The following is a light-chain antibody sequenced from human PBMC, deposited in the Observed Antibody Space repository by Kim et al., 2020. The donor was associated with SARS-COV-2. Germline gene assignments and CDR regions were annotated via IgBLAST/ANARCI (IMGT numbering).Light chain of an antibody. CDR2: DVS. J-gene: IGLJ1*01. V-gene: IGLV2-18*02. CDR1: GRDVGYYNL. CDR3: SSYTYTGTFV. Sequence: QSVATPGTGTGRDVGYYNLVSWYQQTPGTAPKLIIYDVSDRPLGVPDRFSGSKSGNTASLTISGLQAEDEADYYCSSYTYTGTFVFGTGTKVTVL.